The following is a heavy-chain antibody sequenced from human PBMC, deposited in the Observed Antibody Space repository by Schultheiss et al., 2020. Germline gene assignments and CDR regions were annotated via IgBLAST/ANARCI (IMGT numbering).Heavy chain of an antibody. J-gene: IGHJ5*02. CDR3: ARSMTTIDWFDP. Sequence: GGSLRLSCKGSGYSFTSYWIGWVRQMPGKGLEWMGIIYPGDSDTRYNPSFRGQVTISADKSISTAYLQWSSLKASDTAMYYCARSMTTIDWFDPWGQGTLVTVSS. D-gene: IGHD4-17*01. V-gene: IGHV5-51*01. CDR2: IYPGDSDT. CDR1: GYSFTSYW.